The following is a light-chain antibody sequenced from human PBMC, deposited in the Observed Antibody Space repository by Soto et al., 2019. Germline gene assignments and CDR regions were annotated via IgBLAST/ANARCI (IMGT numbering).Light chain of an antibody. CDR2: GAS. V-gene: IGKV3-20*01. Sequence: EVVLTQSPGTLSLSPGERDTLSCRASQSVSSSYLAWYQQKPGQAPRLLIYGASSRDTGIPDRFSGSGSGTDFTLTISRLEPEDFAVYYCQQYGGSMTFGQGTKVDNK. CDR1: QSVSSSY. J-gene: IGKJ1*01. CDR3: QQYGGSMT.